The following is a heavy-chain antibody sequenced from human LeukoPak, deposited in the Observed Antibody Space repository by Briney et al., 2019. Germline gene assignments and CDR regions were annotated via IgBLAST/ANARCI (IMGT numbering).Heavy chain of an antibody. Sequence: PSETLSLTCAVSGGSISSSNWWSWVRQPPGKGLEWIGEIYHSGSTNYNPSLKSRVTISVDKSKNQFSLKLSSVTAADTAVYYCASPYYHDSSGYYYWGQGTLVTVSS. J-gene: IGHJ4*02. D-gene: IGHD3-22*01. CDR3: ASPYYHDSSGYYY. V-gene: IGHV4-4*02. CDR2: IYHSGST. CDR1: GGSISSSNW.